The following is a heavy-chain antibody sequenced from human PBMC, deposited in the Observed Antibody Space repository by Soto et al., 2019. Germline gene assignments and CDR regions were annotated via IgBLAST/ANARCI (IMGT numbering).Heavy chain of an antibody. D-gene: IGHD1-26*01. V-gene: IGHV1-3*01. CDR2: INAGNGNT. J-gene: IGHJ4*02. Sequence: ASVKVSCKASGYTLTSYAMHWVRQAPGQRLEWMGWINAGNGNTKYSQKFQGRVTITRDTSASTAYMELSSLRSEDTAVYYCARGTPVWFDSGFSGSHYIDYFNYWGQGALVTVSS. CDR1: GYTLTSYA. CDR3: ARGTPVWFDSGFSGSHYIDYFNY.